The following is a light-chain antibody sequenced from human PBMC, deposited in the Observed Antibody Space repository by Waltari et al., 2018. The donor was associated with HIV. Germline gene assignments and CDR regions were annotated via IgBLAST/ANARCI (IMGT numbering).Light chain of an antibody. J-gene: IGKJ1*01. CDR2: GAS. Sequence: EIVMTQSPATLSVSPGERANLSCRASQSVSSNLAWYQQKPGQAPRLLIHGASTRATGIPARFSGSGSGTEFTLTISSLQSEDFAVYYCQQYNNWPQTFGQGTKVEIK. CDR3: QQYNNWPQT. CDR1: QSVSSN. V-gene: IGKV3-15*01.